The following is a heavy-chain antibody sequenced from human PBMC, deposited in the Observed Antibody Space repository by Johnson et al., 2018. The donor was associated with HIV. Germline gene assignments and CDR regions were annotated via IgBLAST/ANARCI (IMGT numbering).Heavy chain of an antibody. J-gene: IGHJ3*02. Sequence: QMQLVESGGGLVQPGGSLRLSCAASGFIFSDYYMSWIRQAPGKGLEWVSYISSSGSTIYYADSVKGRFTISRDNAKNSLYLQMNSLRAEDTAVYYCARDHIRGYDSPKDSFDIWCQGTMVTVSS. CDR3: ARDHIRGYDSPKDSFDI. CDR2: ISSSGSTI. V-gene: IGHV3-11*04. CDR1: GFIFSDYY. D-gene: IGHD3-22*01.